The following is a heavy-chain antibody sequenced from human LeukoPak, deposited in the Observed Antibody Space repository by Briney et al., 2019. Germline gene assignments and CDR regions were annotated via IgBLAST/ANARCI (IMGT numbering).Heavy chain of an antibody. D-gene: IGHD6-13*01. CDR2: IYYSGST. V-gene: IGHV4-59*12. CDR1: GGSISGYY. Sequence: SDTLSLTCTVSGGSISGYYWSWIRQPPGKGLEWIGYIYYSGSTNYNPSLKSRVTISVDTSKNQFSLQLNSVTPEDTAVYYCAREVAAAGHGGIDYWGQGTLVTVSS. CDR3: AREVAAAGHGGIDY. J-gene: IGHJ4*02.